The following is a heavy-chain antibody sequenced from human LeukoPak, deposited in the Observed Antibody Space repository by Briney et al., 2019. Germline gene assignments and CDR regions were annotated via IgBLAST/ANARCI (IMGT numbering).Heavy chain of an antibody. CDR1: GFTVSSNY. D-gene: IGHD1-26*01. CDR3: ARVGGSYKGLAFDY. J-gene: IGHJ4*02. V-gene: IGHV3-53*01. Sequence: GGSLRLSCAASGFTVSSNYMSWVRQAPGKGLEWVSVIYSGGSTYYADSVKGRFTISRDNSKNTLYLQMNSLRAEDTAVYYCARVGGSYKGLAFDYWGQGTLVTVSS. CDR2: IYSGGST.